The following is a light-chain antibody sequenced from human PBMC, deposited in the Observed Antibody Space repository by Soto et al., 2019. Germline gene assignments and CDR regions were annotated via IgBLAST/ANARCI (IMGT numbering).Light chain of an antibody. J-gene: IGKJ4*01. CDR1: QSVSST. Sequence: EIVMPQSPATLSVSPGERATLSCRASQSVSSTFAWYQQKPGQAPRLLIYGASTRATGIPARFSGSGSGTEFTLTISSLQSEDFALYYCQQYKDWPLTFGGGTKVEIK. V-gene: IGKV3-15*01. CDR3: QQYKDWPLT. CDR2: GAS.